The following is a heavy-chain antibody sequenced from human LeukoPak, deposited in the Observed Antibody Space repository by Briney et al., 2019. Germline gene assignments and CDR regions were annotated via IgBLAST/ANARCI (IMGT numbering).Heavy chain of an antibody. CDR1: GYTFTSYY. CDR3: ARDQGYYDSSGYYRIGNAFDI. J-gene: IGHJ3*02. D-gene: IGHD3-22*01. CDR2: ISAYNGNT. Sequence: GASVKVSCKASGYTFTSYYMHWVRQAPGQGLEWMGWISAYNGNTNYAQKLQGRVTMTTDTSTSTAYMELRSLRSDDTAVYYCARDQGYYDSSGYYRIGNAFDIWGQGTMVTVSS. V-gene: IGHV1-18*04.